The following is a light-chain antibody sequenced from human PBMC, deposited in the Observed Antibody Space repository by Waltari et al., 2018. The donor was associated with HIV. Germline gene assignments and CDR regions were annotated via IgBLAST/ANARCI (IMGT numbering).Light chain of an antibody. J-gene: IGLJ1*01. CDR1: SSDIGAYNS. CDR2: DVS. Sequence: QSALTQPASVSGSPGQSITISCTGSSSDIGAYNSVSWYQQHPGKAPKLTIYDVSNRPSGVSDRFSGSKSGNTASPTISGLQAEDEADYFCKSKTSSSTPCVFGTGTKVAVL. CDR3: KSKTSSSTPCV. V-gene: IGLV2-14*03.